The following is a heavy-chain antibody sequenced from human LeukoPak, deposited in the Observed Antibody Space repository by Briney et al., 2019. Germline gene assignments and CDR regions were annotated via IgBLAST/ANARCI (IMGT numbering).Heavy chain of an antibody. V-gene: IGHV7-4-1*02. CDR3: ARGRGSSARLGYYFYYTDV. D-gene: IGHD1-26*01. J-gene: IGHJ6*03. CDR2: INTNSGKS. CDR1: GYTFISYA. Sequence: ASVKVSCKASGYTFISYAMNWVRQAPGQGLEWMGWINTNSGKSTYAQGFTGRFVFSLDTSVSTAYLQISSLKAEDTAVYYCARGRGSSARLGYYFYYTDVWGKGTTVTVSS.